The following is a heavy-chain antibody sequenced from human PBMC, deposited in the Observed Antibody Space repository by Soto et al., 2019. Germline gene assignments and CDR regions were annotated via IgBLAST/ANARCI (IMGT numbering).Heavy chain of an antibody. D-gene: IGHD6-13*01. Sequence: EVQLLESGGGLVQPGGSLRLSCAASGFTFSSYAMNWVRQAPGKGLEWVSVISGSDGSTYYADSVKGRFTISRDNSKNTLNLKMNSLRAEVTAVYYCARRSSSWYFDYWGQGTLVTVSS. V-gene: IGHV3-23*01. CDR1: GFTFSSYA. CDR3: ARRSSSWYFDY. J-gene: IGHJ4*02. CDR2: ISGSDGST.